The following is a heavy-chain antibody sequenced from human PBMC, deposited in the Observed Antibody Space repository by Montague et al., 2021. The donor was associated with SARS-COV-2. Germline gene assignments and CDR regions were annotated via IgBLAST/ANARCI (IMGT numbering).Heavy chain of an antibody. CDR3: ARPLVRGVPKAFDI. J-gene: IGHJ3*02. CDR1: GGSITRNYY. D-gene: IGHD3-10*01. CDR2: IYYSGTT. Sequence: SETLSLTCTVSGGSITRNYYWGWIRQPPGKGLEWVGNIYYSGTTFINPSLESRVTISVDAPKNQFSLNLTSVTAADTAVYCCARPLVRGVPKAFDIWGQGALVIVSS. V-gene: IGHV4-39*01.